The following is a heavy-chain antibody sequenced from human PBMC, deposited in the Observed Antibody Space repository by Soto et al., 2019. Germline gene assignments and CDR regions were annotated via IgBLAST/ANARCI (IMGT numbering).Heavy chain of an antibody. Sequence: ASVKVSCKASGYTFTNYGLTWVRQAPGQGPEWVGWISAYNGNTHYAQKLQGRVAMTTDTSTSTAYMELRSLRSDDTAVYYCARDTVYDSSGYYDYWGQGTLVTVSS. CDR1: GYTFTNYG. J-gene: IGHJ4*02. V-gene: IGHV1-18*01. CDR3: ARDTVYDSSGYYDY. CDR2: ISAYNGNT. D-gene: IGHD3-22*01.